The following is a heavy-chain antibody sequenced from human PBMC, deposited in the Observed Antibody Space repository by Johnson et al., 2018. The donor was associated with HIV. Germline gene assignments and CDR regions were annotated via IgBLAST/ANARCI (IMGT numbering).Heavy chain of an antibody. CDR2: INWNGGST. V-gene: IGHV3-20*04. D-gene: IGHD3-3*01. Sequence: GQLVESGGGLVQPGGSLRLSCAASGFTFDDYGMSWVRQAPGKGLEWVSGINWNGGSTGYADSVKGRFTISRDNAKKSLFLQMNSLRVEDTAFYYCAREGPRITIFGVVTPSAFDIWGQGTMVTVSS. J-gene: IGHJ3*02. CDR1: GFTFDDYG. CDR3: AREGPRITIFGVVTPSAFDI.